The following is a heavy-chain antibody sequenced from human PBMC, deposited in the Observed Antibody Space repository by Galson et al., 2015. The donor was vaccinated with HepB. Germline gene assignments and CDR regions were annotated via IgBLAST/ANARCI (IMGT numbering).Heavy chain of an antibody. V-gene: IGHV6-1*01. Sequence: CAISGDSVSSNSAAWNRIRQSPSRGLEWLGRTYYRSKWYNDYAVSVKSRITINPDTSKNQFSLQLNSVTPEDTAVYYCARVPVYYDSSPYYYGMDVWGQGTTVTVSS. D-gene: IGHD3-22*01. J-gene: IGHJ6*02. CDR2: TYYRSKWYN. CDR1: GDSVSSNSAA. CDR3: ARVPVYYDSSPYYYGMDV.